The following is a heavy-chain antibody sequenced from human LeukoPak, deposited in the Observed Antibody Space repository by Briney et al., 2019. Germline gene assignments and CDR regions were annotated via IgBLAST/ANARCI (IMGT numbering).Heavy chain of an antibody. Sequence: SETLSLTCTVSGYSISSGYYWGWIRQPPGKGLEWIGSIYHSGSTYYNPSLKSRVTISVDTSKNQFSLKLSSVTAADTAVFYCARHFHDPRYYYYYMDVWGKGTTVTVSS. V-gene: IGHV4-38-2*02. CDR3: ARHFHDPRYYYYYMDV. D-gene: IGHD1-1*01. J-gene: IGHJ6*03. CDR2: IYHSGST. CDR1: GYSISSGYY.